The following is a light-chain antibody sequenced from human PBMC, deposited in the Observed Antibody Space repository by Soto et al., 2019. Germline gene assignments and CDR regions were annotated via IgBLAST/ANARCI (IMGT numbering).Light chain of an antibody. Sequence: QSALTQPASVSGSPGQSITISCTGTSSDVGNYNLVSWYQHHPGKAPKLMIYEVSKRPSGVSNRFSGSESGDTASLTISGLQAEDEADYYCCSYAGSNYVFGTGTKVTVL. CDR2: EVS. J-gene: IGLJ1*01. CDR1: SSDVGNYNL. V-gene: IGLV2-23*02. CDR3: CSYAGSNYV.